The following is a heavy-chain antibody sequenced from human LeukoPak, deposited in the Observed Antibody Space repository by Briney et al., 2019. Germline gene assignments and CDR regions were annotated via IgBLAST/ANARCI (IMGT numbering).Heavy chain of an antibody. Sequence: SETLSLTCAVSGGSFSGYYWAWIRQPPGKGLEWIGEIYYSGGTKYIPSLKSRVTMSVDTSKNQFSLRLTSVTAADTAIYYCVRSSENYFGPWGQGTLVTVSS. D-gene: IGHD3-10*01. CDR2: IYYSGGT. CDR1: GGSFSGYY. V-gene: IGHV4-59*01. CDR3: VRSSENYFGP. J-gene: IGHJ5*02.